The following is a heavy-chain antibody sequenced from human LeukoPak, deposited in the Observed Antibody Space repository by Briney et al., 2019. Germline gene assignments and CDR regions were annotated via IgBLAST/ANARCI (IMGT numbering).Heavy chain of an antibody. J-gene: IGHJ4*02. D-gene: IGHD6-13*01. CDR3: ARHRQLALFDY. CDR2: IYTSGST. CDR1: GGSISSGSYY. Sequence: SETLSLTCTVSGGSISSGSYYWSWIRQPAGKGLEWIGRIYTSGSTNYNPSLKSRVTISVDTSKNQFSLKLSSVTAADTAVYYCARHRQLALFDYWGQGTLVTVSS. V-gene: IGHV4-61*02.